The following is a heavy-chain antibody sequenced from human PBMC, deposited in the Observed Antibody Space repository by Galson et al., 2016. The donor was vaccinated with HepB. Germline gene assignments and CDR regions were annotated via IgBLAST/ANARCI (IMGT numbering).Heavy chain of an antibody. Sequence: ETLSLTCTVSGGSISNYYWSWIRQPAGKGLEWIGRIYSTGSTNYNPSLKSRVTMSVDTSKNQFSLILSSVSAADTAVYYCARGTPWRAFDFWGQGTMLTVFS. CDR3: ARGTPWRAFDF. CDR2: IYSTGST. J-gene: IGHJ3*01. V-gene: IGHV4-4*07. CDR1: GGSISNYY. D-gene: IGHD1-14*01.